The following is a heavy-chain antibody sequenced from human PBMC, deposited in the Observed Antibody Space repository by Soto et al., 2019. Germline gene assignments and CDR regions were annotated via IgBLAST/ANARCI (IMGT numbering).Heavy chain of an antibody. CDR1: GYTFTSYA. CDR3: ARDIYSKGSGRFDY. V-gene: IGHV1-3*05. Sequence: QVQLVQSGAEEKKPGASVKVSCKASGYTFTSYAMHWVRQAPGQRLEWMGWINAGNGNTKYSQKFQGRVTITRDTSASTAYMELSSLTSEDTAVYYCARDIYSKGSGRFDYWGQGTLVTVSS. CDR2: INAGNGNT. J-gene: IGHJ4*02. D-gene: IGHD4-4*01.